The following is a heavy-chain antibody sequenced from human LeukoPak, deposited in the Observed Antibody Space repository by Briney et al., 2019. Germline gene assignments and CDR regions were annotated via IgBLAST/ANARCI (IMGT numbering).Heavy chain of an antibody. CDR1: GFTFSNYW. D-gene: IGHD6-13*01. CDR2: IKQDGSEK. CDR3: ARDKYSNSWYGSNFDY. Sequence: SGGSLRLSCAASGFTFSNYWMTWVRLAPGKGLEWVANIKQDGSEKYYVDSVKGRFTISRDNAENSLYLQMNSLRVEDTATYYCARDKYSNSWYGSNFDYWGQGTLVTVSS. V-gene: IGHV3-7*01. J-gene: IGHJ4*02.